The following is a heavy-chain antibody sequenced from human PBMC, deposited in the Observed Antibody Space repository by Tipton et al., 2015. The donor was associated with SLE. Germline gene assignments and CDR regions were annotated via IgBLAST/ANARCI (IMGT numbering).Heavy chain of an antibody. D-gene: IGHD3-22*01. CDR1: GGSFSGYY. CDR2: INHSGST. V-gene: IGHV4-34*01. J-gene: IGHJ3*02. Sequence: TLSLTCAVYGGSFSGYYWSWIRQPPGKGLEWIGEINHSGSTNYNPSLKSRVTISVDTSKNQFSLKLSSVTAAGTAVDYCARDGAMIVPRGAFDIWAQAT. CDR3: ARDGAMIVPRGAFDI.